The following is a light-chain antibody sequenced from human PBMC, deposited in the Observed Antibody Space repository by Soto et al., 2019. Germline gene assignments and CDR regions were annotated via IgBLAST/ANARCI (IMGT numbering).Light chain of an antibody. V-gene: IGKV3-20*01. CDR2: GAS. J-gene: IGKJ4*01. CDR3: EYYGTSIT. CDR1: QTFSSIY. Sequence: EIVLTQSPGTLSLSPGERATLSCRASQTFSSIYLAWYQQKPGQDPRLLIYGASSRATGIPDRFSGSGSGTDFTLTLSRLEHEDFAVYYCEYYGTSITFGGGTKVDIK.